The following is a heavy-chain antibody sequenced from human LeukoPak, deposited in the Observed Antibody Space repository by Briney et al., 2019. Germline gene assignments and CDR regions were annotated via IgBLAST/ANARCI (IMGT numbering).Heavy chain of an antibody. J-gene: IGHJ6*03. D-gene: IGHD3-9*01. V-gene: IGHV3-43*02. CDR2: VSGDGGST. CDR1: GFTFDDYA. Sequence: PGGSLRLSCAASGFTFDDYAMHWVRQAPGKGLEWVSLVSGDGGSTYYADSVKGRFTISRDNSENSLYLQMNSLRTEDTALYYCAKGAFGYDILTGGYYYVDVWGKGTTVTVSS. CDR3: AKGAFGYDILTGGYYYVDV.